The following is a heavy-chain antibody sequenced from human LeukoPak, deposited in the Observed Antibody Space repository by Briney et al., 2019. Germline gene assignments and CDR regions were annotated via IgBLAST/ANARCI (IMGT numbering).Heavy chain of an antibody. J-gene: IGHJ5*02. CDR2: IRYDGSNK. CDR3: ARGGSYGDWFDP. D-gene: IGHD1-26*01. Sequence: GGSLRLSCAASGFTFSSYGMHWVRRAPGKGLEWVAFIRYDGSNKYYADSVKGRFTISRDNSKNTLYLQMNSLRAEDTAVYYCARGGSYGDWFDPWGQGTLVTVSS. V-gene: IGHV3-30*02. CDR1: GFTFSSYG.